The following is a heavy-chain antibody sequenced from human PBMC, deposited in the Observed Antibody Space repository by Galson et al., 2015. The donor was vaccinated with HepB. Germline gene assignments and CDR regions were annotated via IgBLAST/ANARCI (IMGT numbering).Heavy chain of an antibody. CDR1: GFNFNDYG. J-gene: IGHJ4*02. CDR3: AKLYSSNWYGDADY. CDR2: ISSGGVNP. V-gene: IGHV3-23*01. Sequence: SLRLSCAGSGFNFNDYGLHWVRQAPGKGLEWVSGISSGGVNPYYADSVKGRFTISRDYSKNTLYLQMTSLRVEDTAVYYCAKLYSSNWYGDADYWGQGTLVTVSS. D-gene: IGHD6-13*01.